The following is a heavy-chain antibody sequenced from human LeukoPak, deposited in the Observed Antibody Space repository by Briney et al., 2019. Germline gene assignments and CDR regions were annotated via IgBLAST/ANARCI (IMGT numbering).Heavy chain of an antibody. D-gene: IGHD1-14*01. V-gene: IGHV4-4*07. CDR3: ARGAIQEPGGYYYGMDV. J-gene: IGHJ6*02. Sequence: PSETLSLTCTVSGGSISSYYWSWIRQPAGKGLEWIGRIYTSGSTNYNPSLKSRVTMSVDTSKNQFSLKLSSVTAADTAVYYCARGAIQEPGGYYYGMDVWGQGTTVTVSS. CDR2: IYTSGST. CDR1: GGSISSYY.